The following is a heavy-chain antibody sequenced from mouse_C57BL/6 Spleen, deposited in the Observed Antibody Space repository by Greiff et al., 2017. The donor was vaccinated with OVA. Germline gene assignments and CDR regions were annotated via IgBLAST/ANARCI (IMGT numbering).Heavy chain of an antibody. J-gene: IGHJ1*03. V-gene: IGHV5-4*01. D-gene: IGHD2-4*01. Sequence: DVMLVESGGGLVKPGGSLKLSCAASGFTFSSYAMSWVRQTPEKRLEWVATISDGGSYTYYPDNVKGRFTISRDNAKNNLYLQMSHLKSEDTAMYYCARDNYDYDSYFDVWGTGTTVTVSS. CDR1: GFTFSSYA. CDR3: ARDNYDYDSYFDV. CDR2: ISDGGSYT.